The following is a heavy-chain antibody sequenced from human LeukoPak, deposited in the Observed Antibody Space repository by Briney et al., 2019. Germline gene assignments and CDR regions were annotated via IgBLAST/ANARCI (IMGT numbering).Heavy chain of an antibody. J-gene: IGHJ4*02. CDR2: INQDGREK. Sequence: GGSLRLSCAASAFTFSNYWMSWVRQAPGKGLEWVANINQDGREKYYVDSVKGRFIISRDNAENSLYLQMNSLRAEDTAVYYCANSVVSGESYWGQGTLVTVSS. CDR3: ANSVVSGESY. CDR1: AFTFSNYW. V-gene: IGHV3-7*03. D-gene: IGHD3-16*01.